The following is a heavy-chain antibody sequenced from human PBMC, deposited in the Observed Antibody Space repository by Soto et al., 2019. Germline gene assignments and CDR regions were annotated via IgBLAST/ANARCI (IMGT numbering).Heavy chain of an antibody. V-gene: IGHV1-18*01. D-gene: IGHD3-22*01. CDR3: AIGAQYYYDSSGYGGDAFDI. CDR1: GYTFTSYG. J-gene: IGHJ3*02. Sequence: VASVKVSCKASGYTFTSYGISWVRQAPGQGLEWMGWISAYNGNTNYAQKLQGRVIMTTDTSTSTAYMELRSLRSDDTAVYYCAIGAQYYYDSSGYGGDAFDIWGQGTMVTVSS. CDR2: ISAYNGNT.